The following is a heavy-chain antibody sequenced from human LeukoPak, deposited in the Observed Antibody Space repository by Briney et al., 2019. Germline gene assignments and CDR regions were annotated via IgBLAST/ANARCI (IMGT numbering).Heavy chain of an antibody. Sequence: ASVKVSCKASGYIFTSYSMHWVRQAPGQGLEWMGMINSRGVSTNYAQKFQGRVTITADKSTSTAYMELSSLRSEDTAVYYCARASPEYSSSGWFDPWGQGTLVTVSS. CDR1: GYIFTSYS. D-gene: IGHD6-6*01. CDR3: ARASPEYSSSGWFDP. J-gene: IGHJ5*02. CDR2: INSRGVST. V-gene: IGHV1-46*01.